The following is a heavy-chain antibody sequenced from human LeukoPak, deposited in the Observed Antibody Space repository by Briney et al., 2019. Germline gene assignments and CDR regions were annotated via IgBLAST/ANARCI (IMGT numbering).Heavy chain of an antibody. D-gene: IGHD3-9*01. V-gene: IGHV1-8*01. Sequence: ASVKVSCKASGYTFTSYDINWVRQATGQGLEWMGWMNPNSGNTGYAHKFQGRVTMTRDTSIDTAYMELSSLRSEDTAVYFCARGDKRDYDILTGYYYDAFDIWGQGTMVTVSP. CDR1: GYTFTSYD. J-gene: IGHJ3*02. CDR2: MNPNSGNT. CDR3: ARGDKRDYDILTGYYYDAFDI.